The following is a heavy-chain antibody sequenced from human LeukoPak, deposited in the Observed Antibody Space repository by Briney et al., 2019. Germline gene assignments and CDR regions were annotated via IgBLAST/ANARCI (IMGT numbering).Heavy chain of an antibody. CDR1: GFTFSSYA. CDR3: AKGVRGVIAYYFDY. Sequence: GRSLRLSCAASGFTFSSYAMHWVRQAPGKGLEWVAVISSDGSDKYYADSGKGRFTISRDNSKNQLYLQMNSLRAEDTAVYYCAKGVRGVIAYYFDYWGQGTLVTVSS. CDR2: ISSDGSDK. V-gene: IGHV3-30*18. D-gene: IGHD3-10*01. J-gene: IGHJ4*02.